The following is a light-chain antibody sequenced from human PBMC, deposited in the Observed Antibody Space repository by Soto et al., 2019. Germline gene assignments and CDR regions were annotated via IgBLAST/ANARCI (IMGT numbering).Light chain of an antibody. J-gene: IGKJ1*01. CDR3: QQYGSSQWT. Sequence: EIVMTQSPATLSVSPGERATLSCRASQSVSSNLAWYQQKPGQAPRLLIYGAFTRATGIPSRFSGSGSGTDFTLTISRLEPEDFAVYYCQQYGSSQWTFGQGTKVDIK. CDR1: QSVSSN. V-gene: IGKV3-20*01. CDR2: GAF.